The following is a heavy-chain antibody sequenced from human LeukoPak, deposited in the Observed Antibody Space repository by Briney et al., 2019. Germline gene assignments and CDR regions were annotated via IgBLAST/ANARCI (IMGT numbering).Heavy chain of an antibody. CDR2: ISYDGSNK. V-gene: IGHV3-30*18. CDR1: GFTFSSYG. J-gene: IGHJ4*02. Sequence: GGSLRLSCAASGFTFSSYGTHWVRQAPGKGLEWVAVISYDGSNKYYADSVKGRFTISRDNSKNTLYLQMNSLRAEDTAVYYCAKDQSPQYYDFWSGGYYFDYWGQGTLVTVSS. CDR3: AKDQSPQYYDFWSGGYYFDY. D-gene: IGHD3-3*01.